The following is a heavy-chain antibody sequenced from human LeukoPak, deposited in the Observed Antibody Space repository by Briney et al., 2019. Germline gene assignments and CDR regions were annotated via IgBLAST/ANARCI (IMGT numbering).Heavy chain of an antibody. J-gene: IGHJ5*02. V-gene: IGHV1-2*02. CDR3: ARVSYYGSGSHNWFDP. Sequence: ASVKVTGRGRGWTSAGYGVHWVRQNRGQGLEWMGWINPNRGGKNYAQKFQGRVTMTSDTSISTAYMELSRLRSDDTAVYYCARVSYYGSGSHNWFDPWGQGTLVTVSS. CDR2: INPNRGGK. D-gene: IGHD3-10*01. CDR1: GWTSAGYG.